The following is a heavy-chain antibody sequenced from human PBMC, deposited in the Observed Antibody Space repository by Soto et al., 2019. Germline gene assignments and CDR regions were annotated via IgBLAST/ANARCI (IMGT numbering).Heavy chain of an antibody. J-gene: IGHJ4*02. CDR1: GSTVSSSY. CDR3: ARGPISATGTKGGN. V-gene: IGHV3-53*02. CDR2: IYSGGST. D-gene: IGHD6-13*01. Sequence: EEHLVETGGGLIQPGGSLNLSCAASGSTVSSSYMSWVRQAPGRGLEWVSIIYSGGSTSYADYVKGRFTVSRDSSKNTLYLQMTSLRTEDTAVYYCARGPISATGTKGGNWGQGTLVTVSS.